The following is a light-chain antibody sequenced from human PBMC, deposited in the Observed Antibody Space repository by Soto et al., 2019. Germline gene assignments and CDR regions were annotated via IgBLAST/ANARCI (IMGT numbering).Light chain of an antibody. V-gene: IGLV2-14*01. CDR2: DVS. CDR1: SSDVGGYNS. Sequence: QSALTQPASVSGSPGQSITISCTGTSSDVGGYNSVSWYQQHPGKAPKLTIYDVSNRPSGVSNRCSGSKSGNTASLTISGLQAEDEADYYCSSYTSSSTAVFGGGTQPTVL. J-gene: IGLJ7*01. CDR3: SSYTSSSTAV.